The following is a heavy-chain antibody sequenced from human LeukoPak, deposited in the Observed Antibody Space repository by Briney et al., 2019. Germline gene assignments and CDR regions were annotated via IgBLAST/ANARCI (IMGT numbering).Heavy chain of an antibody. J-gene: IGHJ4*02. Sequence: PGGSLRLSCVAPGFTYTTYSMNWARLAPGKGLEWVSSISTTGDFIHYADSVKGRLTISRDNAKNSLYLQMNSLRAEDTAIYYCAGRDCTNGLCQFDYWGQGTLVTVSS. D-gene: IGHD2-8*01. CDR1: GFTYTTYS. CDR2: ISTTGDFI. V-gene: IGHV3-21*01. CDR3: AGRDCTNGLCQFDY.